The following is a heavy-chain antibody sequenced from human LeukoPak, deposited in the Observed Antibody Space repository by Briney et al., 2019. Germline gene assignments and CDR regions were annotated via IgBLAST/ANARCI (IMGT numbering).Heavy chain of an antibody. CDR2: ISSSNYI. D-gene: IGHD3-10*01. V-gene: IGHV3-21*01. CDR1: GFTFSTYS. J-gene: IGHJ5*02. CDR3: ARDRESVEGP. Sequence: PGGSLRLSCAASGFTFSTYSMSWVRQAPGKGLEWVSSISSSNYIYYADSVKGRFTISRDNAKNSLYLQMNSLTAEDTAVYYCARDRESVEGPWGQGTLVTVSS.